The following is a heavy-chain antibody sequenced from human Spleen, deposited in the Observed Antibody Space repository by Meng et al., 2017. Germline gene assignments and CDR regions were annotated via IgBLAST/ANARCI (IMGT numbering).Heavy chain of an antibody. CDR2: ISYDGSNK. CDR1: GFTFSSYA. D-gene: IGHD5-12*01. CDR3: ASLAGGYDSWRYYYYGMDV. J-gene: IGHJ6*02. V-gene: IGHV3-30*04. Sequence: GESLKISCAASGFTFSSYAMHWVRQAPGKGLEWVAVISYDGSNKYYADSVKGRFTISRDNPKNTLYLQMNSLRAEDTAVYYCASLAGGYDSWRYYYYGMDVWGQGTTVTVSS.